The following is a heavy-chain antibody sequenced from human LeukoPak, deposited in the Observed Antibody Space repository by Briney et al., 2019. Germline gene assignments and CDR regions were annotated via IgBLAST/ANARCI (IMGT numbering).Heavy chain of an antibody. CDR3: ARGGSSGFSSSWLYY. D-gene: IGHD6-13*01. CDR1: GGSISSSNW. CDR2: IYHSGST. V-gene: IGHV4-4*02. J-gene: IGHJ4*02. Sequence: SETLSLTCAVSGGSISSSNWWSWVRQPPGKGLEWIGEIYHSGSTNYNPSLKSRVTISVDKSKNQFSPKLSSVTAADTAVYYCARGGSSGFSSSWLYYWGQGTLVTVSS.